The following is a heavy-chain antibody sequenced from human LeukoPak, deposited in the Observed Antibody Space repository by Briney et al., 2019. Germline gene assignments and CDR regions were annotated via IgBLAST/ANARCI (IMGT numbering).Heavy chain of an antibody. D-gene: IGHD6-13*01. Sequence: ASVKVSCKASGYTFTSYYMHWVRQAPGQGLEWMGIINPSGGSTSYAQKFPGRVTMTRDTSTSTVYMELSSLRSEDTAVYYCARTGEQLPFDYWGQGTLVTVSS. CDR1: GYTFTSYY. CDR2: INPSGGST. CDR3: ARTGEQLPFDY. J-gene: IGHJ4*02. V-gene: IGHV1-46*01.